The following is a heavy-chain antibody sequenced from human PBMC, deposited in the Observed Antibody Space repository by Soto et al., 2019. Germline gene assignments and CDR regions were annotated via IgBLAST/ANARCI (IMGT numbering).Heavy chain of an antibody. D-gene: IGHD3-16*02. Sequence: AASVKGSCKASGGTLTISSHGISRVRQAPGQGLEWMGGIIAMFGTANYAQKFQGRVTITADESTSTAYMELSSLRSEDTAVSSCAVPIWGTYRFRNHGVDVRGR. CDR3: AVPIWGTYRFRNHGVDV. J-gene: IGHJ2*01. CDR2: IIAMFGTA. CDR1: GGTLTISSHG. V-gene: IGHV1-69*13.